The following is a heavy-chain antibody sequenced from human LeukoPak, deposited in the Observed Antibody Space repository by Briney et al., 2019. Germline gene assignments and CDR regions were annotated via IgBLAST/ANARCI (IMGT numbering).Heavy chain of an antibody. D-gene: IGHD5-24*01. Sequence: PSQTLSLTCTVSGGSISSGDYYWSWIRQPPGKGLEWIGYIYYSGSTYYNPSLKSRVTISVDTSKNQFSLKLSSVTGADTAVYYCARDKEMATIPVFDYWGQGTLVTVSS. CDR2: IYYSGST. CDR1: GGSISSGDYY. J-gene: IGHJ4*02. CDR3: ARDKEMATIPVFDY. V-gene: IGHV4-30-4*08.